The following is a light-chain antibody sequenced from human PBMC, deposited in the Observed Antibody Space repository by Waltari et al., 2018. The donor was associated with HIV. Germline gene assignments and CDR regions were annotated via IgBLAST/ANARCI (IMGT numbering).Light chain of an antibody. Sequence: QSALTQPPSASGSPGRSVPTPCTATSSDGAGYDYVSLYQHPPGKVPRLIMYEGSKRPSGVPDRFSGFKSGNTASLIVYGLQTEDEADYYCTSYAGSGEYVFGTGTKVTVL. J-gene: IGLJ1*01. CDR2: EGS. V-gene: IGLV2-8*01. CDR1: SSDGAGYDY. CDR3: TSYAGSGEYV.